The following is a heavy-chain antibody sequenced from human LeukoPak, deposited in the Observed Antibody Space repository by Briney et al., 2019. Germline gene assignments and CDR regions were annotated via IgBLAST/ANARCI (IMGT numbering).Heavy chain of an antibody. Sequence: PGGSLRLSCAASGFSVSVNYMSWVRQAPGKGLEWVSSISSRGSYIYYADSVKGRFAISADNAMNSLYLQMNSLRAEDTAVYYCARGYSSSWYDLYYFDYWGQGTLVTVSS. CDR3: ARGYSSSWYDLYYFDY. V-gene: IGHV3-21*01. CDR1: GFSVSVNY. J-gene: IGHJ4*02. CDR2: ISSRGSYI. D-gene: IGHD6-13*01.